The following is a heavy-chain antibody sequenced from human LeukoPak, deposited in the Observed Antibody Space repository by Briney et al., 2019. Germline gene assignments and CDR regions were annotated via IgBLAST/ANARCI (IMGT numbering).Heavy chain of an antibody. CDR1: GLTFSSYW. CDR3: ARVLVVPAGRTYYYYGMDV. D-gene: IGHD2-2*01. V-gene: IGHV3-74*01. Sequence: GGSLRLSCAVSGLTFSSYWKLWVRHARGKARVWVSRINSEGSSTSYADSVRGRFTISRDNAKNTLYLQMLRAEDTAVYYCARVLVVPAGRTYYYYGMDVWGQGTTVTVSS. CDR2: INSEGSST. J-gene: IGHJ6*02.